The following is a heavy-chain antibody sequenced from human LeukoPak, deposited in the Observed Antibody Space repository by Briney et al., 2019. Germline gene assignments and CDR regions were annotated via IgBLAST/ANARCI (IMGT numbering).Heavy chain of an antibody. CDR1: GGSISSYY. V-gene: IGHV4-59*12. J-gene: IGHJ4*02. CDR2: IYYSGST. D-gene: IGHD3-10*01. CDR3: ARVPTMVRGVRGYFDY. Sequence: PSETLSLTCTVSGGSISSYYWSWIRQPPGKGLEWIGYIYYSGSTNYNPSLKSRVTISVDTSKNQFSLKLSSVTAADTAVYYCARVPTMVRGVRGYFDYWGQGTLVTVSS.